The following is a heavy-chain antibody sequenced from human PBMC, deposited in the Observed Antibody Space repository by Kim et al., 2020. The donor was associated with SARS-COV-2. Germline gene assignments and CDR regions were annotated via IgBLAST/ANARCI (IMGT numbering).Heavy chain of an antibody. V-gene: IGHV3-15*01. CDR3: TTSWSSGRSGYYYYYGMDV. D-gene: IGHD3-3*01. J-gene: IGHJ6*02. Sequence: GRFTISRDDSKNTLYLQMNSLKTEDTAVYYCTTSWSSGRSGYYYYYGMDVWGQGTTVTVSS.